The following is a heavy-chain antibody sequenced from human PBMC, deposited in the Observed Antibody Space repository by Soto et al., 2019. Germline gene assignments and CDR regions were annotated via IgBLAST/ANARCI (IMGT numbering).Heavy chain of an antibody. V-gene: IGHV1-18*01. CDR2: INTYNGNT. Sequence: ASVKVSCKASGYTFTTCGIYWVRQAPGQGLEWMGWINTYNGNTLYAQKLQGRVTMTTDTSTSTAYMEVRSLRSDDTAVYYCARGSSGSYYSNFDYWGQGTPVTVSS. J-gene: IGHJ4*02. CDR3: ARGSSGSYYSNFDY. CDR1: GYTFTTCG. D-gene: IGHD1-26*01.